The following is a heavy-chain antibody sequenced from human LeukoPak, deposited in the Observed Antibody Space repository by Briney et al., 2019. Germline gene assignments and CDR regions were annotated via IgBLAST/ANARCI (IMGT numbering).Heavy chain of an antibody. V-gene: IGHV3-7*01. CDR2: IKQDGSEK. CDR3: ARAGSGYDSTSHYYYYMDV. D-gene: IGHD5-12*01. J-gene: IGHJ6*03. Sequence: GGSLRLSCAASGFTFSSYWVNWVRQAPGKGLEWVANIKQDGSEKYYVESVKGRFTISRDNAKSSLYLQMNSLRAEDTAVYYCARAGSGYDSTSHYYYYMDVWGKGTTVTVSS. CDR1: GFTFSSYW.